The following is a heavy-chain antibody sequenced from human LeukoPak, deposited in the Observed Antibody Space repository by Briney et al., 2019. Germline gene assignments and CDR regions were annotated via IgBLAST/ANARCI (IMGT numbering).Heavy chain of an antibody. Sequence: PGGSLRLSCAASGFTFSSYAMYWVRQAPGKGLEYVSAISSNGGSTYYANSVKGRFTISRDNSKNTLYLQMGSLRAEDMAVYYCARAGVNGYDFPVDYWGQGTLVTVSS. CDR2: ISSNGGST. CDR1: GFTFSSYA. J-gene: IGHJ4*02. D-gene: IGHD5-12*01. V-gene: IGHV3-64*01. CDR3: ARAGVNGYDFPVDY.